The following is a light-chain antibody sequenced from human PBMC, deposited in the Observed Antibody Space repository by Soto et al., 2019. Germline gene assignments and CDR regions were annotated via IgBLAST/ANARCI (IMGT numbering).Light chain of an antibody. CDR2: GAS. Sequence: EIMMTQSPSTLSVSPGETATLSCRASQSVSSNLAWYQQKPGQAPRLLIYGASTRATGIPARFSGSGSGTEFTLTISSLQSEDFAVYYCQQYNNWPPVTFGQGTKVDIK. J-gene: IGKJ1*01. V-gene: IGKV3-15*01. CDR3: QQYNNWPPVT. CDR1: QSVSSN.